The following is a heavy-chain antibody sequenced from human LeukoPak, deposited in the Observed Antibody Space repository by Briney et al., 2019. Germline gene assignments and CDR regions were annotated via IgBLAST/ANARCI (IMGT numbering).Heavy chain of an antibody. CDR2: IYYSGST. CDR1: GGSISSGDYY. CDR3: ARQSERGGSYYRDFDY. V-gene: IGHV4-39*01. D-gene: IGHD1-26*01. Sequence: SETLSLTCTVSGGSISSGDYYWSWIRQPPGKGLEWIGSIYYSGSTYYNPSLKSRVTISVDTSKNQFSLKLSSVTAADTAVYYCARQSERGGSYYRDFDYWGQGTLVTVSS. J-gene: IGHJ4*02.